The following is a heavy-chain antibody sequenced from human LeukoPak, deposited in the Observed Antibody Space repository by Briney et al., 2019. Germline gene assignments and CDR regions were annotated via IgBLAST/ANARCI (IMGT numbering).Heavy chain of an antibody. CDR2: IYSGGST. V-gene: IGHV3-66*01. Sequence: GGSLRLSCAASGFTVSSNYMSWVRQAPGKGLEWVSVIYSGGSTYYADSVKGRCTISRDNSKNTLYLQMNSLRAEDTAVYYCAREYYYDSSGFHQRAFDIWGQGTMVTVSS. CDR1: GFTVSSNY. CDR3: AREYYYDSSGFHQRAFDI. D-gene: IGHD3-22*01. J-gene: IGHJ3*02.